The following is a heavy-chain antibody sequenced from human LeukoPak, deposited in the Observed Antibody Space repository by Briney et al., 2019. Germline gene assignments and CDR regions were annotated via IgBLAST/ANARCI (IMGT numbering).Heavy chain of an antibody. J-gene: IGHJ3*02. CDR3: ARDLVPGIVGAPGI. V-gene: IGHV1-69*05. CDR2: IIPIFGTA. Sequence: SVKVSCKASGGTFSSYAISWVRQAPGQGLEWMGGIIPIFGTANYAQKFQGRVTITTDESTSTAYMELSSLRSEDTAVYYCARDLVPGIVGAPGIWGQGTMVTVSS. D-gene: IGHD1-26*01. CDR1: GGTFSSYA.